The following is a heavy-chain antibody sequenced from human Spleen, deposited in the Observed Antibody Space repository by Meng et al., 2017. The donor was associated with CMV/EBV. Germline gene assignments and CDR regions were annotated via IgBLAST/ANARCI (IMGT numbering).Heavy chain of an antibody. CDR1: GGSFSGYY. D-gene: IGHD3-16*01. CDR2: INHSGST. J-gene: IGHJ5*02. V-gene: IGHV4-34*01. Sequence: SETLSLTCAVYGGSFSGYYWSWIRQPPGKGLEWIGEINHSGSTNSNPSLKSRLTLSLDTSKNHLSLRMTSVTAEDTAIYYCARVREHTSLGNYWFDPWGQGTLVTVS. CDR3: ARVREHTSLGNYWFDP.